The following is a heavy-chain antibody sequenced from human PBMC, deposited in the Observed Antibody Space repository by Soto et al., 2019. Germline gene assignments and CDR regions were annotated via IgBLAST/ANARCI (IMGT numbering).Heavy chain of an antibody. J-gene: IGHJ5*02. D-gene: IGHD4-17*01. CDR3: AKDAITGDGIWLMDS. CDR2: LLRSGSSA. CDR1: GFTFRNYA. Sequence: GSLRLSCAASGFTFRNYAMTWARQAPGKGLEWVSSLLRSGSSAYYADSVRGRFTISSDTSANSLYLQMDNLRAEDTAIYYCAKDAITGDGIWLMDSWGQGTVVTVSS. V-gene: IGHV3-23*01.